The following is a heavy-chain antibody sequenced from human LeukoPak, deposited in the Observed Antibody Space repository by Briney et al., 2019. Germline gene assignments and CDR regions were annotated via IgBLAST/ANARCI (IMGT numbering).Heavy chain of an antibody. CDR2: IYPGDSEI. CDR3: ASGLEEDWFDP. J-gene: IGHJ5*02. CDR1: GYNFTTSW. Sequence: GESLKTSCQASGYNFTTSWIAWVRQMPEKGLEWMGIIYPGDSEIKYSPSFRGQVIIAVDRSVTTAYLQWSSLKASDTAMYYCASGLEEDWFDPWGQGTLVTVSS. V-gene: IGHV5-51*01.